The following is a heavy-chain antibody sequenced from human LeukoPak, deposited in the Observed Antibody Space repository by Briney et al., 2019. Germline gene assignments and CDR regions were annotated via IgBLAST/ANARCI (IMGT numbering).Heavy chain of an antibody. Sequence: GGSLRLSCAASGFTFRSYGMHWVRQAPGKGRGGVAVIWYDGSNQYYADSVKGRFTISRDNSKNTLYLQMNSLRAEDTAVYYCARDSTYYYGMDVWGQGTTVTVSS. CDR1: GFTFRSYG. J-gene: IGHJ6*02. V-gene: IGHV3-33*01. CDR2: IWYDGSNQ. CDR3: ARDSTYYYGMDV.